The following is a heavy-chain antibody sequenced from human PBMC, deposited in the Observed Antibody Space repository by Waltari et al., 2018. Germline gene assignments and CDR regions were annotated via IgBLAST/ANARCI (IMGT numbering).Heavy chain of an antibody. CDR1: GFPFSTSP. CDR3: AKDEGARIAPTYGMDV. V-gene: IGHV3-23*01. CDR2: MSASGLI. Sequence: EAQLSDSGGGLVQPGGSLRLSCAASGFPFSTSPMSWVRQAPGKGLEWVSVMSASGLIYYAESVKGRFSISRDNSKNTLYLQMNRLRDEDTAIYYCAKDEGARIAPTYGMDVWGQGTTVTVSS. D-gene: IGHD6-13*01. J-gene: IGHJ6*02.